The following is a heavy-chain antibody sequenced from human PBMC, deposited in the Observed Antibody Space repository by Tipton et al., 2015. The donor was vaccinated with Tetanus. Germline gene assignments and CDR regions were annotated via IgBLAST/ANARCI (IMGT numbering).Heavy chain of an antibody. CDR2: IYYSGST. CDR1: GGSISSSSYY. CDR3: ARVSITIFGVVISGVWFDP. V-gene: IGHV4-39*01. Sequence: TLSLTCTVSGGSISSSSYYWGWIRQPPGKGLEWIGSIYYSGSTYYNPSLKSRVTISVDASKNQFSLKLSSVTAADTAAYYCARVSITIFGVVISGVWFDPWGQGTLVTVSS. J-gene: IGHJ5*02. D-gene: IGHD3-3*01.